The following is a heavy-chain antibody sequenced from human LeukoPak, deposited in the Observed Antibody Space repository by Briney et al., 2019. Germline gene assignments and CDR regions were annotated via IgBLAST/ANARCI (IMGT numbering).Heavy chain of an antibody. V-gene: IGHV3-49*04. CDR1: GFTFGDYA. D-gene: IGHD5-12*01. Sequence: GGSLRLSCTASGFTFGDYAMSWVRQAPGKGLEWVGFIRSKAYGGTTEYAASVKGRFTISRDDSKSIAYLQMNSLKTEDTAVYYCTRGIGYSGYPYYFDYWGQGTLVTVSS. CDR2: IRSKAYGGTT. J-gene: IGHJ4*02. CDR3: TRGIGYSGYPYYFDY.